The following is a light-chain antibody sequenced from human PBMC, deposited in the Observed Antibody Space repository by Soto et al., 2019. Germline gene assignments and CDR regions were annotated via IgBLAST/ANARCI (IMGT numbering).Light chain of an antibody. CDR3: QQYKSYPWT. V-gene: IGKV1-5*03. J-gene: IGKJ1*01. CDR1: QNIDRW. CDR2: GAS. Sequence: DIQMTQSPSTLSASVGDRVTITCRASQNIDRWLAWYQQKPGKAPNLLIYGASSLESGVPSRFSGSGSGTEFTLTISGLRPVYFATYYCQQYKSYPWTFGQGTKVEIK.